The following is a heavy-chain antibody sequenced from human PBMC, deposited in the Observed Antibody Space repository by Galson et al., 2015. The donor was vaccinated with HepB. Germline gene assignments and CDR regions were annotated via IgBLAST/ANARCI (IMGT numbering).Heavy chain of an antibody. V-gene: IGHV3-23*01. CDR2: ISGSGGST. CDR3: AKRVDYYYYMDV. J-gene: IGHJ6*03. Sequence: SLRLSCAASGFTFSSYAMSWVRQAPGKGLEWVSAISGSGGSTYYADSVKGRFTISRDNSKNTLYLQMNSLRAEDTAVYYCAKRVDYYYYMDVWGKGTTVTVSS. CDR1: GFTFSSYA. D-gene: IGHD2-15*01.